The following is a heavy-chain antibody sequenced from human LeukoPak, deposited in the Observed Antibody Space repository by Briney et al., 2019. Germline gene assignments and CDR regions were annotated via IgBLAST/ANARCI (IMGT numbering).Heavy chain of an antibody. CDR1: GGSISSSSYY. V-gene: IGHV4-39*01. CDR2: ICYSGST. D-gene: IGHD3-22*01. J-gene: IGHJ5*02. CDR3: ARHYYDSSGYPEVIDP. Sequence: SETLSLTCTVSGGSISSSSYYWGWIRQPPGKGLEWIGSICYSGSTYYNPSLKSRVTISVDTSKNQFSLKLSSVTAADTAVYYCARHYYDSSGYPEVIDPWGQGTLVTVSS.